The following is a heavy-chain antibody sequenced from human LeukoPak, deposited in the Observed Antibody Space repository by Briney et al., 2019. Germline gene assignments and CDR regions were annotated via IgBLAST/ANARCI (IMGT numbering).Heavy chain of an antibody. V-gene: IGHV4-34*01. CDR2: INHSGST. J-gene: IGHJ3*02. CDR3: ARGPGRYCSSTSCRRDGAFDI. D-gene: IGHD2-2*01. Sequence: SETLSLTCAVYGGSFSGYYWSWIRQPPGKGLEWIGEINHSGSTNYNPSLKSRLTISVDTSKNQFSLKLSSVTAADTAVYYCARGPGRYCSSTSCRRDGAFDIWGQGTMVTVSS. CDR1: GGSFSGYY.